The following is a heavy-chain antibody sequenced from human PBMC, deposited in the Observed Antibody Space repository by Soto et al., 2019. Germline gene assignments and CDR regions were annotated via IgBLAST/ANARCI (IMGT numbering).Heavy chain of an antibody. CDR3: ATDKSGTTSFDH. CDR1: GFTFSSYS. CDR2: IGGSSSTI. V-gene: IGHV3-48*01. J-gene: IGHJ4*02. Sequence: EVQLVESGGALVQPGGSLRLSCAASGFTFSSYSMNWVRQAPGRGLEWVSYIGGSSSTIDYADSVKGRFTISRDNAKNTLYLQMNSLRAEDTAVYYCATDKSGTTSFDHWGQGTLVTVSS. D-gene: IGHD1-1*01.